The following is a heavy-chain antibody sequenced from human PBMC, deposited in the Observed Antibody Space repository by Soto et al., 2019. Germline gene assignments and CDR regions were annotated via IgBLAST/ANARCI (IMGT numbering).Heavy chain of an antibody. CDR3: ARQGITMIVVVVTDNWFDP. J-gene: IGHJ5*02. Sequence: SETLSLTGSVSGGSISRDNHYWGWILQPPGKGLELIGSIYYSGSTYYNPSLKSRFTISLDTSKNQFSLNLTSVTAADTAVYYCARQGITMIVVVVTDNWFDPWGQGTLVTVSS. V-gene: IGHV4-39*01. D-gene: IGHD3-22*01. CDR1: GGSISRDNHY. CDR2: IYYSGST.